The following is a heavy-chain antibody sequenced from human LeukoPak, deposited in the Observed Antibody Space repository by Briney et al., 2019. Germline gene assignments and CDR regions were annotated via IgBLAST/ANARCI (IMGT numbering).Heavy chain of an antibody. Sequence: GGSLRLSCAASGFTFSNAWMSWVRQAPGKGLEWVGHIKSKTAGGTTDSAAPVKGRFTISRDDSTSTLYLQMNSLKTEDTAVYYCATEFYGSYNFWGQGTLVTVSS. CDR1: GFTFSNAW. D-gene: IGHD1-26*01. CDR3: ATEFYGSYNF. J-gene: IGHJ4*02. V-gene: IGHV3-15*01. CDR2: IKSKTAGGTT.